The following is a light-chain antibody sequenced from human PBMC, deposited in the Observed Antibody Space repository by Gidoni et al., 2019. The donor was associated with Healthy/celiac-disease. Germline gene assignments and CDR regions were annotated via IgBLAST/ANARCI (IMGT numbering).Light chain of an antibody. J-gene: IGLJ3*02. CDR2: EVN. Sequence: QSALTQPASVSGSPGQSITISCTGTSSDVGSNNLVSWYQQHPGKAPKLMSYEVNKRPSGVSNRFSGSKSGNTASLTISGLQAEDEADYYCCSYAGGSTWVFGGGTKLTVL. CDR1: SSDVGSNNL. V-gene: IGLV2-23*02. CDR3: CSYAGGSTWV.